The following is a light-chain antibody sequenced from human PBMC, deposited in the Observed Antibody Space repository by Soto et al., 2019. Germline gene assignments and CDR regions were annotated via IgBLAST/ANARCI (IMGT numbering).Light chain of an antibody. V-gene: IGLV1-40*01. CDR3: QSYDSSLSTFYV. CDR1: GSNIGAASD. J-gene: IGLJ1*01. Sequence: QSVLTQPPSVSGAPGQRVTISCTGSGSNIGAASDVYWYQQLPERAPKLLIYGNNKRPSGVPDRFSGSKSGTSASLAITGLQAEDEADYYCQSYDSSLSTFYVFGTGTKVTVL. CDR2: GNN.